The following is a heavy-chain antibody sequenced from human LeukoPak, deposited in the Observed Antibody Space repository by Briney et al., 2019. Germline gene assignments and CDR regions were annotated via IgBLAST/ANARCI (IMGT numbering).Heavy chain of an antibody. J-gene: IGHJ4*02. D-gene: IGHD1-14*01. CDR1: GFTFSSYS. V-gene: IGHV3-21*01. Sequence: GGSLRLSCAASGFTFSSYSMNWVRQAPGKGREWVSSISSSSSYIYYADSVKGRFTISRDNAKNSLYLQMNSLRAEDTAVYYCARDHPAEPAFGYWGQGTLVTVSS. CDR3: ARDHPAEPAFGY. CDR2: ISSSSSYI.